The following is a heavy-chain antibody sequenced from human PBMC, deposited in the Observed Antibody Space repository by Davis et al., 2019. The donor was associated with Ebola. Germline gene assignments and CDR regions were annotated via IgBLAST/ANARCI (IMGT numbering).Heavy chain of an antibody. CDR2: IYYSGST. D-gene: IGHD4-23*01. V-gene: IGHV4-34*01. Sequence: PSETLSLTCAVYGGSFSGYYWSWIRQPPGKGLEWIGSIYYSGSTYYNPSLKSRVTISVDTSKNQFSLKLSSVTAADTAVYYCARRGATVVTLGGEEYYFDYWGQGTLVTVSS. CDR1: GGSFSGYY. J-gene: IGHJ4*02. CDR3: ARRGATVVTLGGEEYYFDY.